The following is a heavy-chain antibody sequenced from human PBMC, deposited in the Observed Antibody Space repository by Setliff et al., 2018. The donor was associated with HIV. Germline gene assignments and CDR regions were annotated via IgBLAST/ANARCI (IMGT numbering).Heavy chain of an antibody. D-gene: IGHD6-19*01. V-gene: IGHV3-74*01. CDR1: GFTFTSYW. J-gene: IGHJ3*01. Sequence: GGSLRLSCAASGFTFTSYWMHWVRQVPGKGPVWVSCISNDETTTNYADSVKGRFTVSRDNANNSLYLQLNSLRAEDTAVYYCARGPQQTGWYGGACDVWGQGTMVTVSS. CDR3: ARGPQQTGWYGGACDV. CDR2: ISNDETTT.